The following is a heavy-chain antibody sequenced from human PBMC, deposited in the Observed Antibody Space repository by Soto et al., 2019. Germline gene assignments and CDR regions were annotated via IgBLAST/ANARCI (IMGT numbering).Heavy chain of an antibody. D-gene: IGHD2-15*01. Sequence: QVQLVESGGGVVQPGRSLRLSCAASGFTFSTYGMHWVRQAPGKGLEWVAVIWYDGSNKFYADSVKGRFTISRDTSTNTLYLQMNSLRAEDTAVYYCARDREGTPNDLTFDYWGQGALVTVSS. CDR3: ARDREGTPNDLTFDY. V-gene: IGHV3-33*01. CDR2: IWYDGSNK. CDR1: GFTFSTYG. J-gene: IGHJ4*02.